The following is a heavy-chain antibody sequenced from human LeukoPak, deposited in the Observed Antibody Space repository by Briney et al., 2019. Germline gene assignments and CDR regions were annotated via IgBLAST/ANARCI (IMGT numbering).Heavy chain of an antibody. Sequence: GGSLRLSCAASKFIFSNYNMHWVRQAPGKGLEWVAFISYDGDNIHYADSVKGRFTIARDNSKNTLYLHMNSLRAEDTAVYFCARDNYGCDYWGQGTLVTVSS. CDR1: KFIFSNYN. D-gene: IGHD3-10*01. CDR2: ISYDGDNI. CDR3: ARDNYGCDY. J-gene: IGHJ4*02. V-gene: IGHV3-30*04.